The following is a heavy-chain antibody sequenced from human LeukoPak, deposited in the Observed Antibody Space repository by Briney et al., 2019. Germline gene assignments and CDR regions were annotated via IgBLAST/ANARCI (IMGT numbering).Heavy chain of an antibody. CDR3: ASIAADY. J-gene: IGHJ4*02. Sequence: SETLSLTCTVSGYSISSGYYWGWIRQPPGKGLEWIGSIYYSGSTYYNPSLKSRVTISVDTSKNQFSLKLSSVTAADTAVYYCASIAADYWGQGTLVTVSS. V-gene: IGHV4-38-2*02. D-gene: IGHD5-12*01. CDR2: IYYSGST. CDR1: GYSISSGYY.